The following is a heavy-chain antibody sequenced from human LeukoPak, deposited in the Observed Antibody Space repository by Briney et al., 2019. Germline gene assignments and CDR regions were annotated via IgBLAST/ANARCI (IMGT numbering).Heavy chain of an antibody. Sequence: PSETLSLTCTVSGGSISSGSYYWSWIRQPAGKGLEWIGRIYTSGSTNYNPSLKSRVTISVDTSKNQFSLKLSSVTAADTAVYYCARRVLYYGSSFDYWGQGTLVTVSS. CDR2: IYTSGST. V-gene: IGHV4-61*02. J-gene: IGHJ4*02. D-gene: IGHD3-10*01. CDR1: GGSISSGSYY. CDR3: ARRVLYYGSSFDY.